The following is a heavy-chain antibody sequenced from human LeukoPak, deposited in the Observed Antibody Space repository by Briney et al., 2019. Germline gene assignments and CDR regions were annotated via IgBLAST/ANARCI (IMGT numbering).Heavy chain of an antibody. CDR3: AKLYNYDSSGCFDY. CDR1: GFTFSTYA. J-gene: IGHJ4*02. Sequence: SGGSLRLSCAASGFTFSTYAMSWVRQAPGKGLEWVSAISGSGGSTYYADSVKGRFTISRDNSKNTLYLQMNSLRAEDTAVYYCAKLYNYDSSGCFDYWGQGTLVTVSS. V-gene: IGHV3-23*01. CDR2: ISGSGGST. D-gene: IGHD3-22*01.